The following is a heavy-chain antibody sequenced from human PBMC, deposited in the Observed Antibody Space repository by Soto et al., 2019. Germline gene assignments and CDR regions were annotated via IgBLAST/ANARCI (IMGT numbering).Heavy chain of an antibody. CDR1: SGSISSSNW. CDR2: IYHSGST. J-gene: IGHJ6*03. V-gene: IGHV4-4*02. D-gene: IGHD5-12*01. CDR3: ATMYGNLGLLATIQDYYYMGV. Sequence: QVQLQESGPGLVKPSGTLSLTCAVSSGSISSSNWWSWVRQPPGKGLEWIGEIYHSGSTNYNPSRKSPVTVSVSRCKDQDSQRLSRVTDAYTAVYYCATMYGNLGLLATIQDYYYMGVWGKGTTVTVS.